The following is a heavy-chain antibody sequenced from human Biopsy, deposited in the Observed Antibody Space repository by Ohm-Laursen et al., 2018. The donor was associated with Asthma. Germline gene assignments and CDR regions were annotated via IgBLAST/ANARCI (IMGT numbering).Heavy chain of an antibody. CDR2: ISKDASTQ. Sequence: SLRLSCAATGFSFSNFAIYWVRQAPGKGLEWVGGISKDASTQGYEDSVKGRFTMARDNSKNTLDLQMNSLREEDTAVYYCVRDGTDDAFDIWGQGTVVSVSS. J-gene: IGHJ3*02. CDR3: VRDGTDDAFDI. D-gene: IGHD1-1*01. CDR1: GFSFSNFA. V-gene: IGHV3-30*01.